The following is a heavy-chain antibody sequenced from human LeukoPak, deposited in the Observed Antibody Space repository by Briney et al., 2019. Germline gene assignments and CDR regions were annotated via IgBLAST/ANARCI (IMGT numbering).Heavy chain of an antibody. J-gene: IGHJ4*02. Sequence: GGSLRLSYAASGFTFDDYTMHWVRQAPGKGLEWVSSISSSSSYIYYADSVKGRFTISRDNAKNSLYLQMNSLRAEDTAVYYCARDFHREDDYWGQGTLVTVSS. CDR2: ISSSSSYI. CDR1: GFTFDDYT. CDR3: ARDFHREDDY. V-gene: IGHV3-21*01.